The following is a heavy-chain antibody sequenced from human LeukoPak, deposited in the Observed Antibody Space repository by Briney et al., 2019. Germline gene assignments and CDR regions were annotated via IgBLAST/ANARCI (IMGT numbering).Heavy chain of an antibody. CDR3: AKYYYASSLSD. J-gene: IGHJ4*02. Sequence: PGGSLRLSCAASGFTFSAYAMAWVRQAPGKGLEWVSTIYDDNTYYADSVKGRFAISTDNSKNALYLQMNSLRVEDTAVYFCAKYYYASSLSDWGQGTLVTVSS. CDR1: GFTFSAYA. D-gene: IGHD3-22*01. V-gene: IGHV3-23*01. CDR2: IYDDNT.